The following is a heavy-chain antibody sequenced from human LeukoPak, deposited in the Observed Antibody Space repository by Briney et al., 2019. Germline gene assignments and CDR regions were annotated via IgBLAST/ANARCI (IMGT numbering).Heavy chain of an antibody. CDR3: ASPAMVRGGGHVFDY. V-gene: IGHV4-38-2*02. D-gene: IGHD3-10*01. CDR2: IYHSGST. Sequence: PSETLSLTCTVSGYSISSGYYWGWIRQPPGKGLEWIGSIYHSGSTYYNPSLKSRVTISVDTSKNQFSLKLSSVTAADTAVYYCASPAMVRGGGHVFDYWGQGTLVTVSS. J-gene: IGHJ4*02. CDR1: GYSISSGYY.